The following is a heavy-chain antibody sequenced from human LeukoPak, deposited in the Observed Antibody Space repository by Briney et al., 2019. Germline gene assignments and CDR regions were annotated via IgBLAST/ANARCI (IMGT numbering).Heavy chain of an antibody. CDR1: GGSISSNSYY. J-gene: IGHJ4*02. CDR2: IYYSGIT. CDR3: ASWGATHHYFDS. Sequence: SETLSLTCTVSGGSISSNSYYWGWIRQPPGKGLEWFGCIYYSGITYYNPSLQSRVTISVDTYKIQFSLKLSSVTAADTAVYYCASWGATHHYFDSWGRGTLVTVSS. D-gene: IGHD1-26*01. V-gene: IGHV4-39*01.